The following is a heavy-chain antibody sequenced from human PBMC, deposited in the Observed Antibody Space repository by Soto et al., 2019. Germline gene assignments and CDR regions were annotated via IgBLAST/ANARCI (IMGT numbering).Heavy chain of an antibody. J-gene: IGHJ5*02. V-gene: IGHV4-34*01. Sequence: SATLSLTCAVYGGSFSGYYWSWIRQPPGKGVEWIGEINHSGRTNYNPSLKSRDTISVDTSKNQFSLKRSSVTAADTAVYYCARGTPIAAAGGWVDPWGQGTLVTVS. CDR3: ARGTPIAAAGGWVDP. D-gene: IGHD6-13*01. CDR2: INHSGRT. CDR1: GGSFSGYY.